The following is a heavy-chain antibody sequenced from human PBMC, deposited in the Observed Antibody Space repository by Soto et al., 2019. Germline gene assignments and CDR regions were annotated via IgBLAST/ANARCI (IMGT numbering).Heavy chain of an antibody. CDR1: GYTFTSYY. V-gene: IGHV1-46*03. CDR2: INPSGGST. Sequence: QVQLVQSGAEVKKPGASVKVSCKASGYTFTSYYMHWVRQAPGQGLEWMGIINPSGGSTSYAQKFQGRVTMTRDTSTSTVYMELSSLRSEDTAVYYCARDLGDEYGDYVIIYWGQGTLVTVSS. J-gene: IGHJ4*02. D-gene: IGHD4-17*01. CDR3: ARDLGDEYGDYVIIY.